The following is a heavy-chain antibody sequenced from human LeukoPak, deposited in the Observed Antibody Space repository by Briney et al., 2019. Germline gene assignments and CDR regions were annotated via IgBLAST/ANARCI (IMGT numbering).Heavy chain of an antibody. V-gene: IGHV4-34*01. CDR1: GGSFSGYY. CDR3: AREECSGSRCYSSNPSWYFYYMDV. CDR2: INHSGST. Sequence: SETLSLTGAVYGGSFSGYYWSWIRQPPGKGLEWIGEINHSGSTNYNPSLKSRVTISEDTSKNQFSLKLSSVTAADTAVYYCAREECSGSRCYSSNPSWYFYYMDVWGKGTTVTVSS. J-gene: IGHJ6*03. D-gene: IGHD2-15*01.